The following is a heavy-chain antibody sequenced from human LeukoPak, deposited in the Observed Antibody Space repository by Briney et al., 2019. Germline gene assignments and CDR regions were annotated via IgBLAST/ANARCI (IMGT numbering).Heavy chain of an antibody. D-gene: IGHD1-26*01. Sequence: GGILRLSCAASGFTFSSYGMHWVRQAPGKGLEWVAFIRYDGSNKYYAASVKGRFTISRDNSKNTLYLQMNSLRAEDTAVYYCAKDARPLVGATTYFDYWGQGTLVTVSS. V-gene: IGHV3-30*02. CDR1: GFTFSSYG. CDR2: IRYDGSNK. J-gene: IGHJ4*02. CDR3: AKDARPLVGATTYFDY.